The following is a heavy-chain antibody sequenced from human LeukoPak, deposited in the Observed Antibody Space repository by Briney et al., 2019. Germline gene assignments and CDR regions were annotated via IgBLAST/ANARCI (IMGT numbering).Heavy chain of an antibody. J-gene: IGHJ5*02. Sequence: GESLKISCKGSGYIFTTYWIGWVRRMPGKGLEWMGIIYPGDSDTRYSPSFQGQVTISADKSISTAYLQWSSLKASDTAMYYCAREYSSGSLNWFDPWGQGTLVTVSS. CDR2: IYPGDSDT. V-gene: IGHV5-51*01. D-gene: IGHD6-19*01. CDR3: AREYSSGSLNWFDP. CDR1: GYIFTTYW.